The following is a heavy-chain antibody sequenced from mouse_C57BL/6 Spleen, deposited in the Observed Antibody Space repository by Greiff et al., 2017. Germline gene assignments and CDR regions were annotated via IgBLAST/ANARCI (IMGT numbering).Heavy chain of an antibody. Sequence: VQLKESGAELARPGASVKLSCKASGYTFTSYGISWVKQRTGQGLEWIGEINPGSGNTYYNEKFKGKATLTADKSSSTAYMELRSLTSEDSAVYFCARDYDSSYWYFDVWGTGTTVTVSS. V-gene: IGHV1-81*01. J-gene: IGHJ1*03. CDR2: INPGSGNT. CDR1: GYTFTSYG. CDR3: ARDYDSSYWYFDV. D-gene: IGHD1-1*01.